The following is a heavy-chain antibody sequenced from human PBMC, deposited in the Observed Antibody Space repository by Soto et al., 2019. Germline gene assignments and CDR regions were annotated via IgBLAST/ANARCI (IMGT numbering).Heavy chain of an antibody. CDR2: IYYTGST. J-gene: IGHJ6*02. CDR3: ARHAFGSGFYYGMNV. D-gene: IGHD3-10*01. CDR1: GDAITSYF. Sequence: QVQLQESGPGLVKPSETLSLTCAVSGDAITSYFWSWIRQPPEKGLEWLGYIYYTGSTFSNPSLMRRVTIXXDXSXSQFSRKLSSVTAADTAVYYCARHAFGSGFYYGMNVWGQGTTVTVSS. V-gene: IGHV4-59*08.